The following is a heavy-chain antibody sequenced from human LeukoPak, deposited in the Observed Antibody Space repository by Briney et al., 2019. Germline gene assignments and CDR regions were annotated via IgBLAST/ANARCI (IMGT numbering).Heavy chain of an antibody. CDR2: INTNTGNP. CDR3: ARETPAAGGNWLDP. D-gene: IGHD6-13*01. J-gene: IGHJ5*02. V-gene: IGHV7-4-1*02. Sequence: GSVKVSCKASGYTFTTYAMSWVRQAPGQGLEGMGWINTNTGNPTYAQGFTGRFVFSLDTSVSTAYLQISSLKAEDTAVYFCARETPAAGGNWLDPWGQGTLVTVSS. CDR1: GYTFTTYA.